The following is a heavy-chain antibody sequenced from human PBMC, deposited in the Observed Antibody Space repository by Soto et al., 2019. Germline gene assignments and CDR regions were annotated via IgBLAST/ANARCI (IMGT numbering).Heavy chain of an antibody. J-gene: IGHJ5*02. D-gene: IGHD3-16*01. Sequence: ASVKVSCKAIGYSFTSHYMHWVRQAPGQGLEWMGTIYPGGVNVAYAQKFEGRVTMTKDTSTSTVYMELNSLTSEDTAVYYCALDQSWRDLVWWLDPWGQGTLVTVSS. CDR1: GYSFTSHY. CDR3: ALDQSWRDLVWWLDP. CDR2: IYPGGVNV. V-gene: IGHV1-46*03.